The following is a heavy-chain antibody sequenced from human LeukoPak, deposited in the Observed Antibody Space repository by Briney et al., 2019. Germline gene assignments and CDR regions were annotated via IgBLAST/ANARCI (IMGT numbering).Heavy chain of an antibody. J-gene: IGHJ4*02. D-gene: IGHD2-2*01. CDR1: GFTVSSNY. V-gene: IGHV3-53*05. Sequence: GGSLRLSCAASGFTVSSNYMSWVRQAPGKGLEWVSVIYSGGSTYYADSVKGRFTISRDNSKNTLYLQMNSLRAEDTAVYYCAKAPYCSSTSCHHYFDYWGQGTLVTVSS. CDR2: IYSGGST. CDR3: AKAPYCSSTSCHHYFDY.